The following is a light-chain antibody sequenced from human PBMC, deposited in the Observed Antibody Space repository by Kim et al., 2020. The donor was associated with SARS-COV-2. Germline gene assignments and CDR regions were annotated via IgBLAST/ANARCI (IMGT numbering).Light chain of an antibody. CDR3: QQTYSTLMYT. J-gene: IGKJ2*01. Sequence: DIQMTQSPSSLSASVGDRVTITCRASQTISHYLNWYQQKPGEAPKLLIYASSSLQAGVPSRFSGSGSGTYFTFTITDLQPEDFATYYCQQTYSTLMYTFGQGTKLEI. CDR1: QTISHY. V-gene: IGKV1-39*01. CDR2: ASS.